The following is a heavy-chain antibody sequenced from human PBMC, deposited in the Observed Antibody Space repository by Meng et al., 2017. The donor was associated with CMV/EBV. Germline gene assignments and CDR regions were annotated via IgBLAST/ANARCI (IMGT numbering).Heavy chain of an antibody. V-gene: IGHV3-23*01. CDR1: GITCRNYA. CDR3: AKDPWESNGYLVY. Sequence: AASGITCRNYAMTWVRQAPEKGLGWVEGIRDSSSYTFYADSVKGRFTISRDNSKSTVYLQMNGLRDDDSAVYYCAKDPWESNGYLVYWGQGVLVTVSS. CDR2: IRDSSSYT. J-gene: IGHJ4*02. D-gene: IGHD1-26*01.